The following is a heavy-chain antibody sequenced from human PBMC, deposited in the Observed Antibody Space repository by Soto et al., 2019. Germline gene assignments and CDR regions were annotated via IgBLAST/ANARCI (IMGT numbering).Heavy chain of an antibody. Sequence: SETLXLTCAVYGGSFSGCCWSWIRQPPGKGLEWIGEINHSGSTNYNPSLKSRVTISVDTSKNQFSLKLSSVTAADTAVYYCARGRWLRSSFDYWGQGTLVTVSS. V-gene: IGHV4-34*01. D-gene: IGHD5-12*01. CDR3: ARGRWLRSSFDY. J-gene: IGHJ4*02. CDR1: GGSFSGCC. CDR2: INHSGST.